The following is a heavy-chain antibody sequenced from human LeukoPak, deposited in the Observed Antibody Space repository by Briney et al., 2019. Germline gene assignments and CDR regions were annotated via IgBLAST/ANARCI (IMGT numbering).Heavy chain of an antibody. CDR3: ARDGSSYYNDY. D-gene: IGHD6-13*01. CDR1: GFTFSSYA. J-gene: IGHJ4*02. Sequence: PGGSLRLSCAASGFTFSSYAMTWVRQAPGKGLEWVSGISNSGYSTYYADSVKGRFTISRDNSKNTLYLQMNSLRAEDTAVYYCARDGSSYYNDYWGQGTLVTASS. V-gene: IGHV3-23*01. CDR2: ISNSGYST.